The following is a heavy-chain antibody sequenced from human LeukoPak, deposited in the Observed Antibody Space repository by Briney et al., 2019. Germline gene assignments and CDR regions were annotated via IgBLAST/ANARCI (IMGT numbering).Heavy chain of an antibody. CDR3: AREDGSGSYYLRASGYYYYYGMDV. Sequence: ASVKVSCKASGYTFTSYGISWVRQAPGQGLEWMGWISAYNGNTNYAQKLQGRVTMTTDTSTSTAYTELRSLRSDDTAVYYCAREDGSGSYYLRASGYYYYYGMDVWGQGTTVTVSS. V-gene: IGHV1-18*01. CDR1: GYTFTSYG. D-gene: IGHD3-10*01. CDR2: ISAYNGNT. J-gene: IGHJ6*02.